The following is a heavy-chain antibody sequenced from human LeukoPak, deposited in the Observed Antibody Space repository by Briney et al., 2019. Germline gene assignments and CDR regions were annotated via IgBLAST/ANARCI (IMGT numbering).Heavy chain of an antibody. V-gene: IGHV3-53*01. D-gene: IGHD3-3*01. J-gene: IGHJ6*03. Sequence: GGSLRLSSAASGFTVSSNYMSWVRQAPGKGLEWVSVIYSGGSTYYADSVKGRFTISRDNSKNTLYLQMNSLRAEDTAVYYCARGITIFGVVNYYYMDVWGKGTTVTVSS. CDR3: ARGITIFGVVNYYYMDV. CDR2: IYSGGST. CDR1: GFTVSSNY.